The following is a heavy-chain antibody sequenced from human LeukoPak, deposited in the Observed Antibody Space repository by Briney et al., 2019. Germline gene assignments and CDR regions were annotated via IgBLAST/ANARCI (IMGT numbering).Heavy chain of an antibody. Sequence: PSETLSLTCTVSGDSMKSGGYHWAWIRRPPGKGLEWIGSIFDTGSPYHNPSLKSRVTISVDTSKTQLSLKLNYVTAADTAIYYCARHALVTSISTYNWLDPWGRGTLVTVSS. V-gene: IGHV4-39*01. CDR3: ARHALVTSISTYNWLDP. CDR1: GDSMKSGGYH. D-gene: IGHD2-21*02. CDR2: IFDTGSP. J-gene: IGHJ5*02.